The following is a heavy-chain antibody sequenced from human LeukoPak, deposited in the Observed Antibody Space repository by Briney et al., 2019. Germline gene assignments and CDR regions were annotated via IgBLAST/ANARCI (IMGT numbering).Heavy chain of an antibody. J-gene: IGHJ4*02. Sequence: SETLSLTCTVSGSSMSSDYYWGGSRQPPGKGLEWIGSISDSGSTYYNPSLKSRVFISVDPSKKQFSLKVTSVSAADTAVYYCANYGVVLATYGSPSPFDWGQGTLVTVSS. V-gene: IGHV4-38-2*02. D-gene: IGHD3-16*01. CDR3: ANYGVVLATYGSPSPFD. CDR1: GSSMSSDYY. CDR2: ISDSGST.